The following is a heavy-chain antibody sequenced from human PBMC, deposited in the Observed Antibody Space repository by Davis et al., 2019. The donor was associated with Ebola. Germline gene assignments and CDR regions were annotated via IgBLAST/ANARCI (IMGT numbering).Heavy chain of an antibody. D-gene: IGHD3-16*02. CDR3: ARNLSPYYYGMDV. V-gene: IGHV3-30*07. Sequence: SRDNSKNTLYLQMNSLRAEDTAVYYCARNLSPYYYGMDVWGQGTTVTVSS. J-gene: IGHJ6*02.